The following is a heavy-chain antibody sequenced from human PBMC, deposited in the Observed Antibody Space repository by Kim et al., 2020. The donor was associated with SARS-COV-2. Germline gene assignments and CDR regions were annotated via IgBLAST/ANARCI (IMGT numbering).Heavy chain of an antibody. J-gene: IGHJ5*02. D-gene: IGHD3-16*01. CDR1: GYTFTGYY. CDR3: ARDVSRLRWFDP. V-gene: IGHV1-2*06. Sequence: ASVKVSCKASGYTFTGYYMHWVRQAPGQGLEWMGRINPNSGGTNYAQKFQGRVTMTRDTSISTAYMELSRLRSDDTAVYYCARDVSRLRWFDPWGQGTLVTVSS. CDR2: INPNSGGT.